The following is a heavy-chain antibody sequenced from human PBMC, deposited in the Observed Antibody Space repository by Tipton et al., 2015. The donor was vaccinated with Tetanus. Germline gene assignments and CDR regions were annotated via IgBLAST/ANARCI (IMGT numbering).Heavy chain of an antibody. CDR2: TYYRSKWYN. J-gene: IGHJ3*02. D-gene: IGHD6-13*01. CDR1: GDSVSSNSAA. V-gene: IGHV6-1*01. Sequence: QLVQSGPEVKPSQTLSLTCAISGDSVSSNSAAWNWIRQSPSRGLEWLGRTYYRSKWYNDYAVSVKSRTTINPDTSKNQFSLQLNSVTPEDTAVYYCARDRQQLVRDGGYAFDIWGQGTMVTVSS. CDR3: ARDRQQLVRDGGYAFDI.